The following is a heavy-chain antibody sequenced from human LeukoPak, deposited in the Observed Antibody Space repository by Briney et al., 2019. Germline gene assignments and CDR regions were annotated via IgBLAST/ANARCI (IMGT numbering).Heavy chain of an antibody. CDR1: GYSIRSGYY. CDR3: ARTYSSSWYLGDY. Sequence: SETLSLTCTVSGYSIRSGYYWGWIRQPPGKGLEWIGEINHSGSTNYNPSLKSRVTISVDTSKNQFSLKLSSVTAADTAVYYCARTYSSSWYLGDYWGQGTLVTVSS. J-gene: IGHJ4*02. CDR2: INHSGST. D-gene: IGHD6-13*01. V-gene: IGHV4-38-2*02.